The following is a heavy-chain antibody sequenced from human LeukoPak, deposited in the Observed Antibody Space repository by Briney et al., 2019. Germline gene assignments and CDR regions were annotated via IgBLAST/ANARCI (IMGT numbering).Heavy chain of an antibody. CDR2: ISSNGSTI. CDR1: GFTFSDYY. Sequence: PGGSLRLSCAASGFTFSDYYMSWIRQAPGKGLEWVSYISSNGSTIYYADSVKGRFTISRDNAKNSLYLQMNSLRAEDTAVYYCARDWDGYNSGWFDPWGQGTLVTVSS. V-gene: IGHV3-11*01. J-gene: IGHJ5*02. CDR3: ARDWDGYNSGWFDP. D-gene: IGHD5-24*01.